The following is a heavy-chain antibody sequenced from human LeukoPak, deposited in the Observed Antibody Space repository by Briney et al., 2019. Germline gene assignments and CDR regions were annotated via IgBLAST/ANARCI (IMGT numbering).Heavy chain of an antibody. CDR3: ARESLEDRPSWFDP. Sequence: ASVKVSCKASGGTFSSYAISWVRQAPGQGLEWMGRIIPILGIANYAQKFQGRVTITADKSTSTAYMELSSLRSEDTAVYYCARESLEDRPSWFDPWGQGTLVTVFS. CDR2: IIPILGIA. D-gene: IGHD1-1*01. J-gene: IGHJ5*02. V-gene: IGHV1-69*04. CDR1: GGTFSSYA.